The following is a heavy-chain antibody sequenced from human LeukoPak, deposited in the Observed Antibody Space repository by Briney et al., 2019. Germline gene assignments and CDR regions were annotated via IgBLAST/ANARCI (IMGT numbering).Heavy chain of an antibody. CDR1: GYTFTGYY. D-gene: IGHD3-22*01. V-gene: IGHV1-2*02. Sequence: GASVKVSCKASGYTFTGYYMHWVRQAPGQGLEWMGWINPNSGGTNYARKFQGRVTMTRDTSISTAYMELSRLRSDDTAVYYCAREGYYDNSGSTSVNWFDPWGQGTLVTVSS. CDR3: AREGYYDNSGSTSVNWFDP. J-gene: IGHJ5*02. CDR2: INPNSGGT.